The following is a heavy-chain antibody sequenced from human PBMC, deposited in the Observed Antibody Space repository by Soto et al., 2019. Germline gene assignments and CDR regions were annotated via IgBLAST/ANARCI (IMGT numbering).Heavy chain of an antibody. CDR1: GYTFTSYG. CDR3: ARARGGYDILTGPIDY. J-gene: IGHJ4*02. V-gene: IGHV1-18*01. CDR2: ISAYNGNT. D-gene: IGHD3-9*01. Sequence: ASVKVSCKASGYTFTSYGISWVRQAPGQGLEWMGWISAYNGNTNYAQKLQGRVTMTTDTSTSTAYMELRSLRSDDTAVYYCARARGGYDILTGPIDYWGQGTLVTVSS.